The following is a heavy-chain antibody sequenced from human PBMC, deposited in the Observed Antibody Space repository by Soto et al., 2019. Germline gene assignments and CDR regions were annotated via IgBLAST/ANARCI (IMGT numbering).Heavy chain of an antibody. J-gene: IGHJ4*02. CDR3: ATDLGFPLPAVRNYFDY. V-gene: IGHV1-18*01. D-gene: IGHD2-2*01. CDR1: GYTFTSYR. CDR2: ISAYNGNT. Sequence: GASEKVSCKASGYTFTSYRISWVRQAPGQGLEWMGWISAYNGNTNYAQKLQGRVTMTTDTSTSTAYMELRSLRSDDTAVYYCATDLGFPLPAVRNYFDYWGQGTLVTVSS.